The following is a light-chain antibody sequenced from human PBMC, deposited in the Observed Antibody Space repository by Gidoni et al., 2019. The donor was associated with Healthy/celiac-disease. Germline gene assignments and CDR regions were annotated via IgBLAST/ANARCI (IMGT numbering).Light chain of an antibody. V-gene: IGKV1-6*01. CDR1: QGIRND. CDR2: AAS. Sequence: AIQMTQSPSSLSASVGDRVTITCRASQGIRNDLGWYQQKPGKAPKLLIYAASSLQSGVPSRFSGSGSGTDFTLTISSLQPEDFATYYCLQDYNYRTFGQXTKVEIK. J-gene: IGKJ1*01. CDR3: LQDYNYRT.